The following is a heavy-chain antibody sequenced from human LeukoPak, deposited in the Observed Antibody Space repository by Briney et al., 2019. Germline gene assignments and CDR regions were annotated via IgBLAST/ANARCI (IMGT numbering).Heavy chain of an antibody. CDR2: INHSGST. Sequence: SETLSLTCAVYGGSFSGYYWSWIRQPPGKGLEWIGEINHSGSTNYNPSLKSRVTISVDTSKNQFSLKLSSVTAADTAVYYCAIGRLLRYFQHWGRGTLVTVSS. V-gene: IGHV4-34*01. J-gene: IGHJ1*01. CDR1: GGSFSGYY. CDR3: AIGRLLRYFQH. D-gene: IGHD3-10*01.